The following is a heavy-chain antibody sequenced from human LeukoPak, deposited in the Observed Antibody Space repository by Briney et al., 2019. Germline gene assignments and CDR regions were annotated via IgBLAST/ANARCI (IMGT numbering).Heavy chain of an antibody. D-gene: IGHD3-3*01. CDR1: GGTFSSYA. Sequence: GASVKVSCKAPGGTFSSYAISWVRQAPGQGLEWMGGIIPIFGTANYAQKFQGRVTITADESTSTAYMELSSLRSEDTAVYYCAREGGGRFLESLEAFDIWAQGTMVTVSS. CDR2: IIPIFGTA. CDR3: AREGGGRFLESLEAFDI. J-gene: IGHJ3*02. V-gene: IGHV1-69*13.